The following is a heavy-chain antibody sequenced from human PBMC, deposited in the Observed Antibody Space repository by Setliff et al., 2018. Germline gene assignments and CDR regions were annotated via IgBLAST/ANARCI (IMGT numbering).Heavy chain of an antibody. Sequence: GASVKVSCKASGYTFTSYGISWVRQAPGQGLEWMGYISAYNGHTNYAEKVQGRIAMTTDTSANTAYMELRNLRSDDTAVYYCARDTPPRYTGYSDGWAPFDFWVQGTLVTVSS. CDR3: ARDTPPRYTGYSDGWAPFDF. D-gene: IGHD6-19*01. V-gene: IGHV1-18*01. J-gene: IGHJ4*02. CDR1: GYTFTSYG. CDR2: ISAYNGHT.